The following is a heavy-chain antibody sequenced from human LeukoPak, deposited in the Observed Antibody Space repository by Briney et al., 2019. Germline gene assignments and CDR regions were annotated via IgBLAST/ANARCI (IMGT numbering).Heavy chain of an antibody. CDR2: IDYSGGNT. CDR1: GFTFNNYV. CDR3: ARDLIVVVPAAMGDYYYYGMDV. J-gene: IGHJ6*02. Sequence: GGSLRLSCAASGFTFNNYVMSWVRQAPGKGLEWVSGIDYSGGNTNYADSVLGRFTVSRDNSKNTLYLQMNSLRAEDTAVYYCARDLIVVVPAAMGDYYYYGMDVWGQGTTVTVSS. V-gene: IGHV3-23*01. D-gene: IGHD2-2*01.